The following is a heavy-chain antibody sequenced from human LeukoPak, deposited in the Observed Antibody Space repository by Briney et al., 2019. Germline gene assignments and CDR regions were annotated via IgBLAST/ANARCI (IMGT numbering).Heavy chain of an antibody. Sequence: ASVKVSCKASGYSFTDYYMHWVRQAPGQGLEWMGWINPNSGGTNYAQRLQGRVTMTGDTSISTAYMELNRLRSDDTAVYYCARGVLAGYDFSGHPFYNWFDPWGQGTLVTVSS. CDR3: ARGVLAGYDFSGHPFYNWFDP. V-gene: IGHV1-2*02. CDR2: INPNSGGT. D-gene: IGHD3-22*01. J-gene: IGHJ5*02. CDR1: GYSFTDYY.